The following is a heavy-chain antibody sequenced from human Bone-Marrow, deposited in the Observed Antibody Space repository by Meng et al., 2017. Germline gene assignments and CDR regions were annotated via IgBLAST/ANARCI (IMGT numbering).Heavy chain of an antibody. V-gene: IGHV4-38-2*01. J-gene: IGHJ4*02. CDR3: ARVKGSGWYRTFDY. D-gene: IGHD6-19*01. Sequence: SETLSLTCAVSGYSISSGYYWGWIRQPPGKGLEWIGGIYHSGSTYYNPSLKSRVTISVDTSKNQFSLKLSSVTAADTAVYYCARVKGSGWYRTFDYWGQGTLVTVSS. CDR2: IYHSGST. CDR1: GYSISSGYY.